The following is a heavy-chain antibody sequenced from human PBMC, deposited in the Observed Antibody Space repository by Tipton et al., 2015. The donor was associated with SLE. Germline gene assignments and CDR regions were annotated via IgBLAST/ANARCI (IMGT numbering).Heavy chain of an antibody. CDR1: GGSISSGSYY. Sequence: TLSLTCTVSGGSISSGSYYWSWIRQPAGKGLEWIGRIYTSGSTNYNPSLKSRVTISVDTSKNQFSLKLSSVTAADTAVYYCARGGFWSGFFFDPWGQGTLVTVSS. CDR2: IYTSGST. CDR3: ARGGFWSGFFFDP. J-gene: IGHJ5*02. V-gene: IGHV4-61*02. D-gene: IGHD3-3*01.